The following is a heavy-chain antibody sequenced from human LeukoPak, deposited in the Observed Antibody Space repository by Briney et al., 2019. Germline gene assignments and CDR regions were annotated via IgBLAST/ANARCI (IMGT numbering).Heavy chain of an antibody. CDR3: ARGYYETSDSPRPPGC. Sequence: SETLSLTCTVSGGSISSYYWSWIRQPPGKGLEWIGYIYYSGSTNYNPSLKSRVTISVDTSKSQFSLKLSSVTAADTAVYYCARGYYETSDSPRPPGCWGQGTLVTVSS. D-gene: IGHD3-16*01. V-gene: IGHV4-59*12. CDR2: IYYSGST. J-gene: IGHJ4*02. CDR1: GGSISSYY.